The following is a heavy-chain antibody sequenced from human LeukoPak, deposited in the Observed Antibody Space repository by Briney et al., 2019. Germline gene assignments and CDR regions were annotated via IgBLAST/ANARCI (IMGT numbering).Heavy chain of an antibody. J-gene: IGHJ4*02. D-gene: IGHD6-13*01. Sequence: ASVKVSCKASGYTFSSYAMHWVRQATGQRLEWMGWINAGNGNTKYSQKFQGRVTITRDTSASTAYMELSSLRSEDTAVYYCARELMGSSWYQDWGQGTLVTVSS. CDR2: INAGNGNT. CDR3: ARELMGSSWYQD. CDR1: GYTFSSYA. V-gene: IGHV1-3*01.